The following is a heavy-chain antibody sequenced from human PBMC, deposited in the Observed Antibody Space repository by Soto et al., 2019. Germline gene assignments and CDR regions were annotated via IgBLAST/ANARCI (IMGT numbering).Heavy chain of an antibody. CDR3: ARGGVQYLKRFDF. Sequence: VASVKVSCKASGYTFTAYAIHWVRQAPGQSLEWMGWINAGNGHTKYSQKFQDRVAFTRDTSASTAYMELSSLKSEDTAVYYCARGGVQYLKRFDFWGQGTLVTVSS. CDR2: INAGNGHT. V-gene: IGHV1-3*01. D-gene: IGHD2-15*01. J-gene: IGHJ4*02. CDR1: GYTFTAYA.